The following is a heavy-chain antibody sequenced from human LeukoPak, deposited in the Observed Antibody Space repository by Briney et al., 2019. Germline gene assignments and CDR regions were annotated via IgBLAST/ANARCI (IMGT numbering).Heavy chain of an antibody. CDR2: IYHSGST. D-gene: IGHD5-24*01. J-gene: IGHJ4*02. CDR3: ARIGDGYNCDY. Sequence: PSETLSLTCTVSGYSISSGYYWGWIRQPPGKGLEWIGSIYHSGSTYYNPSLKSRVTISVDTSKNQFSLKLSSVTAADTAVYYCARIGDGYNCDYWGQGTLVTVSS. CDR1: GYSISSGYY. V-gene: IGHV4-38-2*02.